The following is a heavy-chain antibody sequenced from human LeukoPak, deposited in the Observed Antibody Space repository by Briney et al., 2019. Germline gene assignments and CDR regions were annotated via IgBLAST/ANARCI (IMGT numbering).Heavy chain of an antibody. D-gene: IGHD3-22*01. Sequence: GGSLRLSCAASEFTFRNYALSWVRQAPGKGLDWVSAISGTGAITYYADSVKGRFTISRDNSKNTLYLQMNSLRAEDTAVYYCAKEEAGSYYDSSGQFGYWGQGTLVTVSS. CDR3: AKEEAGSYYDSSGQFGY. J-gene: IGHJ4*02. V-gene: IGHV3-23*01. CDR1: EFTFRNYA. CDR2: ISGTGAIT.